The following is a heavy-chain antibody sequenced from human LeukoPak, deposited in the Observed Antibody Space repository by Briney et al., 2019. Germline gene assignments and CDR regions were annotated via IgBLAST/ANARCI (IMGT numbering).Heavy chain of an antibody. CDR2: INHNGST. V-gene: IGHV4-34*01. CDR1: GGSFSGYY. Sequence: PSETLSLTCAVYGGSFSGYYWNWIRQPPGKGLEWIGEINHNGSTNYNPSLKSRVTISVDTSKNQFSLKLSSVTAADTAVYYCARGTWIKRFFDYWGQGTLVTVSS. CDR3: ARGTWIKRFFDY. D-gene: IGHD5-12*01. J-gene: IGHJ4*02.